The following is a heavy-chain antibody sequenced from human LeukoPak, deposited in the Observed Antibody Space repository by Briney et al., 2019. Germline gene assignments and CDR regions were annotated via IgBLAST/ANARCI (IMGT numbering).Heavy chain of an antibody. V-gene: IGHV4-4*02. CDR1: GGSISSSNW. Sequence: KASETLSLTCAVSGGSISSSNWWSWVRQPPGKGLEWIGEIYHSGSTNYNPSLKSRVTISVDTSKNQFSLKVNSVTAADTAVFYCARHQKYSERVGWFDPWGQGTLVTVSS. CDR3: ARHQKYSERVGWFDP. D-gene: IGHD1-26*01. J-gene: IGHJ5*02. CDR2: IYHSGST.